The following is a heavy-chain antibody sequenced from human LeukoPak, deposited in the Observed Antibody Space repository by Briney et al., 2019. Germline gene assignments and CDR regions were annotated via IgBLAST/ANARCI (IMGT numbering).Heavy chain of an antibody. Sequence: GGSLRLSCAASGFTFSNAWMSWVRQAPGKGLEWVGRIKSKTDGGTTDYAAPVKGRFTISRDDSKNTLYLQMNSLKTEDTAVYYCAGYNCSTTVCYTGGFDHWGQGTLAAVSS. J-gene: IGHJ4*02. CDR2: IKSKTDGGTT. CDR1: GFTFSNAW. CDR3: AGYNCSTTVCYTGGFDH. D-gene: IGHD2-2*02. V-gene: IGHV3-15*01.